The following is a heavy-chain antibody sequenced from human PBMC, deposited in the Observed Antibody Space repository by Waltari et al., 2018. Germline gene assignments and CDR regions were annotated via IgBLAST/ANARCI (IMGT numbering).Heavy chain of an antibody. V-gene: IGHV4-39*07. J-gene: IGHJ4*02. Sequence: QVQLQESGPGLVKPSETLSLTCGVSGGSISDSYYWNWIRQPPGKGLEWIGNIKGYSARSYYNPSLKSRVTISKDTSKNQIFLKLSSVTAADTAVYYCARDRRGWDVENSLDVWSRGILVTVSS. CDR1: GGSISDSYY. D-gene: IGHD1-26*01. CDR3: ARDRRGWDVENSLDV. CDR2: IKGYSARS.